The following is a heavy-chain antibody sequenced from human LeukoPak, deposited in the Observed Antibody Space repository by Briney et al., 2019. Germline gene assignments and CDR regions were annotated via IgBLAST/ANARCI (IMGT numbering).Heavy chain of an antibody. J-gene: IGHJ3*01. Sequence: PGGSLRLSCAASGFTFSSYAMHWVRQAPGKGLEWVSTITASTSSTNYADSVKGRFTISRDNSKRTLYLQMNSLRAEDTAIYYCAKDPNGDYVGAFDFWGQGTLVTVSS. D-gene: IGHD4-23*01. V-gene: IGHV3-23*01. CDR1: GFTFSSYA. CDR2: ITASTSST. CDR3: AKDPNGDYVGAFDF.